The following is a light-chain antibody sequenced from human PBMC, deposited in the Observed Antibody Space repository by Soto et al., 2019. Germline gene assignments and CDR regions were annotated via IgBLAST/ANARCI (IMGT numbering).Light chain of an antibody. Sequence: EKVMMQFLATLSMSPRERATLSCRASQSVSSYLACYQQKPVQAARLLIYGASTRATGIPARLSGSWSGKEFTLTISRLQSEDFAVYSCQQYNNWPSWTLGQGTKVDIK. V-gene: IGKV3-15*01. CDR3: QQYNNWPSWT. CDR1: QSVSSY. CDR2: GAS. J-gene: IGKJ1*01.